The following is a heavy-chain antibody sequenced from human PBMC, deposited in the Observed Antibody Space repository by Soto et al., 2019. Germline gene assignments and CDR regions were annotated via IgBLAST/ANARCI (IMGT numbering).Heavy chain of an antibody. CDR1: GFTFSNAW. CDR3: TTDLLTNWNYFDY. J-gene: IGHJ4*02. CDR2: IKSKTDGGTT. D-gene: IGHD1-1*01. V-gene: IGHV3-15*07. Sequence: EVQLVESGGGLVKPGGSLRLSCAASGFTFSNAWMNWVRQAPGKGLEWVGRIKSKTDGGTTDYAAPVKGRFTISRDDSKKTLYLQINSLKTEDTAVYYCTTDLLTNWNYFDYWGQGTLVTVSS.